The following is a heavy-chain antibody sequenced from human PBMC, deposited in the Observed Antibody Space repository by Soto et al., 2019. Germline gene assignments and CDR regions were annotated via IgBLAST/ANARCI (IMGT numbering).Heavy chain of an antibody. CDR2: LNSDGSTT. CDR3: VRGGGTQLWSLFYN. J-gene: IGHJ3*02. Sequence: EVQLVESGGGLVQAGGSLRLSCAASGFTFSNYWMHWVRQAPGKGLVWVSRLNSDGSTTNYADSVKGRFTISRDNAKNTLYLQMNSLRTEDTAVYYCVRGGGTQLWSLFYNWGQVTMVTVSS. D-gene: IGHD5-18*01. CDR1: GFTFSNYW. V-gene: IGHV3-74*01.